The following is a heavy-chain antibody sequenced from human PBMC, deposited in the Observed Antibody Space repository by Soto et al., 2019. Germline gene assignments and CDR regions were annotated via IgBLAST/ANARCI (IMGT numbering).Heavy chain of an antibody. CDR3: ARESRGDYVQSRGGMDV. J-gene: IGHJ6*02. D-gene: IGHD4-17*01. V-gene: IGHV4-30-4*01. CDR2: ISYSGST. CDR1: GGSISGGNYY. Sequence: SETLSLTCTVSGGSISGGNYYWSWIRQSPGKGLEWIGYISYSGSTYYNPSLKSRLTISVDTSKNQFSLKLSSVTAADTAVYYCARESRGDYVQSRGGMDVWGQGTTVIVSS.